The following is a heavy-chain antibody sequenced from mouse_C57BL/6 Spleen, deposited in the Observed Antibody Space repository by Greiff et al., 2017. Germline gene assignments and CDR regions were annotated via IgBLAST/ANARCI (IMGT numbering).Heavy chain of an antibody. CDR1: GFTFSSYA. Sequence: EVMLVESGGGLVKPGGSLKLSCAASGFTFSSYAMSWVRQTPEKRLEWVTTISDGGSYTYYPDNVKGRFTISRDNAKNNLYLQMSHLKSEDTAMYYCARDYYYGSSPYFDVWGTGTTVTVSS. CDR2: ISDGGSYT. D-gene: IGHD1-1*01. V-gene: IGHV5-4*01. J-gene: IGHJ1*03. CDR3: ARDYYYGSSPYFDV.